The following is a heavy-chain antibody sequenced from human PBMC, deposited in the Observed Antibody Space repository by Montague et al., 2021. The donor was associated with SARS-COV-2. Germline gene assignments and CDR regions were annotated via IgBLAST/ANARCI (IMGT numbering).Heavy chain of an antibody. J-gene: IGHJ4*02. Sequence: SLRLSCATSGFTFNTYALHWVRQTPGKGLEWVAVISYDGTKTYYAASVKGRFTISRDTPKNTVYLQMNSLRVEDTALYYCARERALRYYYGSGIEFWGQGTLVTVSS. CDR3: ARERALRYYYGSGIEF. V-gene: IGHV3-30*04. CDR2: ISYDGTKT. D-gene: IGHD3-10*01. CDR1: GFTFNTYA.